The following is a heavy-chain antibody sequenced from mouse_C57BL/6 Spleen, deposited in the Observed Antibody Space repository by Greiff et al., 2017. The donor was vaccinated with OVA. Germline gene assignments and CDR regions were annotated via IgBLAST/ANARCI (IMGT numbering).Heavy chain of an antibody. J-gene: IGHJ2*01. V-gene: IGHV1-72*01. D-gene: IGHD1-1*01. Sequence: QVQLQQPGAELVKPGASVKLSCKASGFTFTSYWLHWVQQRPGRGLAWIGRIDPNSGGTKYHEDVKSKATLTVDKPSSTAYMQLSSLTSEDSAVYYCARGGITTVVATDYWGQGTTLTVSS. CDR2: IDPNSGGT. CDR3: ARGGITTVVATDY. CDR1: GFTFTSYW.